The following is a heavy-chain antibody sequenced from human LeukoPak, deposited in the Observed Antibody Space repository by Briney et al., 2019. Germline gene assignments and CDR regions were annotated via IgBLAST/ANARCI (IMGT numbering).Heavy chain of an antibody. D-gene: IGHD4-17*01. CDR2: MNPNSGNT. J-gene: IGHJ4*02. V-gene: IGHV1-8*03. Sequence: GASVKVSCKASGYTFTSYDVNWVRQATGQGLEWMGWMNPNSGNTGYAQKFQGRVTITRNTSISTAYMELSSLRSEDTAVYYCARAPAARLRQPTYYFDYWGQGTLVTVSS. CDR1: GYTFTSYD. CDR3: ARAPAARLRQPTYYFDY.